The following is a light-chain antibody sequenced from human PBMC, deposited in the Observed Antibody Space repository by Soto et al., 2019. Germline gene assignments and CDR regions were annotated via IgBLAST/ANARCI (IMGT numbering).Light chain of an antibody. CDR1: SSEGGGYNY. V-gene: IGLV2-14*01. Sequence: SALTQPASVCGSPRQAITISCTGTSSEGGGYNYVSWYQQHPGKVPKLMIYEVSNRPSGVSSRLSGSKSGNTASLTISELQAEDEADYYCSSYTSSNTYVFGTGTKLTVL. J-gene: IGLJ1*01. CDR3: SSYTSSNTYV. CDR2: EVS.